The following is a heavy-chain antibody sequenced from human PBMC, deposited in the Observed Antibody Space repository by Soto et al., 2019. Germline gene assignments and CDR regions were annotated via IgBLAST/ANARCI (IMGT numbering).Heavy chain of an antibody. CDR1: GGSISSYY. Sequence: SSETLSLTCTVSGGSISSYYWSWIRQPPGKGLEWIGYIYYSGSTNYNPSLKSRVTISVDTSKNQFSLKMSSVTAADTAVYYCARDSYYGSAFDYWGQGALVTVSS. D-gene: IGHD3-10*01. V-gene: IGHV4-59*12. CDR3: ARDSYYGSAFDY. J-gene: IGHJ4*02. CDR2: IYYSGST.